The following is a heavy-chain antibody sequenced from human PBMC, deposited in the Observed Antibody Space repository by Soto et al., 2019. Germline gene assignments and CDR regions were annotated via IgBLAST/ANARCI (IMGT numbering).Heavy chain of an antibody. CDR1: GFTFSSYA. CDR2: ISGSGGST. D-gene: IGHD3-10*01. V-gene: IGHV3-23*01. Sequence: GGSLRLSCAASGFTFSSYAMSWVRQAPGKGLEWVSAISGSGGSTYYADSVKGRFTISRDNSKNTLYLQMNSLRAEDTAVYYCARSITMVRGVTHFDYWGQGTLVTVSS. CDR3: ARSITMVRGVTHFDY. J-gene: IGHJ4*02.